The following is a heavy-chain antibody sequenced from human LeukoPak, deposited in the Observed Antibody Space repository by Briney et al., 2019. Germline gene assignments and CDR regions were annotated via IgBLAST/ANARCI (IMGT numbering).Heavy chain of an antibody. CDR3: AREHLPRYDSSGYSDY. V-gene: IGHV4-61*02. D-gene: IGHD3-22*01. Sequence: SETLSLTCTVSGGSITNGGYYWSWIRQPAGKGLEWIGRIYTTGSTNYNPSLKSRVTISVDTSKNQFSLKLSSVTAADTAVYYCAREHLPRYDSSGYSDYWGQGTLVTVSS. CDR2: IYTTGST. J-gene: IGHJ4*02. CDR1: GGSITNGGYY.